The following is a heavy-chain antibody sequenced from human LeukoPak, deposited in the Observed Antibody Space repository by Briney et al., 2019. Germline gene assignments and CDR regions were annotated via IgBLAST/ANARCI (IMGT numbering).Heavy chain of an antibody. V-gene: IGHV3-23*01. Sequence: GGSLRLSCAASGFTLSSYAMSWVRQAPGKGLEWVSSISASGGSANYADSVKGRFTISRDNSKNTVYLQMNSLRAEDTAVYYCAKVMKGSERLTMVRGVIIKTAGLYYMDVWGKGTTVTVSS. J-gene: IGHJ6*03. CDR3: AKVMKGSERLTMVRGVIIKTAGLYYMDV. CDR2: ISASGGSA. CDR1: GFTLSSYA. D-gene: IGHD3-10*01.